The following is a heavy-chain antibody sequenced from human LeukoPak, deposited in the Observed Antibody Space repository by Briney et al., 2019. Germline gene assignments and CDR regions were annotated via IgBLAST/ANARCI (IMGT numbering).Heavy chain of an antibody. CDR1: GGSLSSNKYY. D-gene: IGHD1-26*01. CDR2: IYYSGST. Sequence: SETLSLTCTVSGGSLSSNKYYWGWIRQPPGRGLEWLGSIYYSGSTYYNPSLKSRVTISVDTSKNQFSLKLSSVTAADTAVFYWATPYSGGYHGLDIWGQGTMVTVSS. V-gene: IGHV4-39*01. J-gene: IGHJ3*02. CDR3: ATPYSGGYHGLDI.